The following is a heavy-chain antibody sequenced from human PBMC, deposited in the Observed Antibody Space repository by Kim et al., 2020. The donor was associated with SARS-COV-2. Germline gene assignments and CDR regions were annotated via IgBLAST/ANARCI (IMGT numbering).Heavy chain of an antibody. V-gene: IGHV4-59*13. CDR1: GGYLGSYY. Sequence: SETLSLTCIVSGGYLGSYYWTWIRQPPEKGLEWIGYTYSSGSTKYNPSLTGRVVISPDTSKNQFFLNLTSVTAADTAVYFCARGNVVTSLDSWGRGILVTVSS. CDR2: TYSSGST. CDR3: ARGNVVTSLDS. J-gene: IGHJ4*02. D-gene: IGHD1-1*01.